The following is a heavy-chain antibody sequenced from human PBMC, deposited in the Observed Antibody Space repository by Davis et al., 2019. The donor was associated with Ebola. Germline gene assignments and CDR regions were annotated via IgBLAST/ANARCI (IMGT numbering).Heavy chain of an antibody. CDR3: ARGYYGDYLCDY. J-gene: IGHJ4*02. CDR1: GFTFSSYA. D-gene: IGHD4-17*01. Sequence: GESLKISCAASGFTFSSYAMHWVRQAPGKGLEWVAVISYDGSNKYYADSVKGRFTISRDNSKNTLYLQMNSLRAEDTAVYYCARGYYGDYLCDYWGQGTLVTVSS. V-gene: IGHV3-30-3*01. CDR2: ISYDGSNK.